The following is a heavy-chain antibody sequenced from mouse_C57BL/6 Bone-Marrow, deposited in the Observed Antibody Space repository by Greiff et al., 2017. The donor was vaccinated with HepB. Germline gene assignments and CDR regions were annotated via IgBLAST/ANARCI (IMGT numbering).Heavy chain of an antibody. D-gene: IGHD3-1*01. J-gene: IGHJ2*01. Sequence: QVQLKQPGAELVRPGSSVKLSCKASGYTFTSYWMHWVKQRPIQGLEWIGNIDPSDSETHYNQKFKDKATLTVDKSSSTAYMQLSSLTSEDSAVYYCAREAGWCSYYFDYWGQGTTLTVSS. CDR2: IDPSDSET. V-gene: IGHV1-52*01. CDR3: AREAGWCSYYFDY. CDR1: GYTFTSYW.